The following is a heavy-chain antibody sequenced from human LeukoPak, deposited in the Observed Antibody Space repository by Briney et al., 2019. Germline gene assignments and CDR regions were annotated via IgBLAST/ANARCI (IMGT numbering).Heavy chain of an antibody. D-gene: IGHD6-13*01. CDR3: ARGPIWYSSSWYWFDP. J-gene: IGHJ5*02. CDR2: IKQDGSEK. V-gene: IGHV3-7*01. CDR1: GFTFSSYW. Sequence: GGSLRLSCAASGFTFSSYWMSWVRQAPGKGLEWVANIKQDGSEKYYVDSVKGRFTISRDNAKNSLYLQMNSLRAEDTAVYCCARGPIWYSSSWYWFDPWGQGTLVTVSS.